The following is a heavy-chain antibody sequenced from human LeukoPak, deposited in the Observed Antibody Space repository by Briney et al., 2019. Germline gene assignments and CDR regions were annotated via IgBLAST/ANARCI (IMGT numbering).Heavy chain of an antibody. D-gene: IGHD5-24*01. J-gene: IGHJ4*02. CDR2: ITGRGNTI. CDR1: GFVFNSYE. Sequence: GGSLRLSRVASGFVFNSYEMSWVRQAPGKGLEWLSYITGRGNTIYYADSVRGRFTISRDNAKLSLYLQMNTLRAEDTAIYYCARSLGPTKPFDFWGKGTPVTVSS. CDR3: ARSLGPTKPFDF. V-gene: IGHV3-48*03.